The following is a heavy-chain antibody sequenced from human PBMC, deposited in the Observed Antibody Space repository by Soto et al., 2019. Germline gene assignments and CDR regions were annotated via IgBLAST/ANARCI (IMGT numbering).Heavy chain of an antibody. D-gene: IGHD6-6*01. CDR1: GYTFTSYD. Sequence: ASVKVSCKASGYTFTSYDINWVRQATGQGLEWMGWMNPNSGNTGYAQKFQGRVTMTRNTSISTAYMELSSLRSEDTAVYYCARSCSSSGAFDIWGQVTMVTVSS. CDR2: MNPNSGNT. V-gene: IGHV1-8*02. J-gene: IGHJ3*02. CDR3: ARSCSSSGAFDI.